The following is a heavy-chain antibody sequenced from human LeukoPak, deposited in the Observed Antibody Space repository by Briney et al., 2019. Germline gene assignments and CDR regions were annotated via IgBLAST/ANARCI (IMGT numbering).Heavy chain of an antibody. V-gene: IGHV3-7*03. CDR3: AKYYYGSGSYSPVDY. Sequence: GGSLRLSCAASGFTLSSSWMSWVRQAPGKGLEWVANIKEDGSEKYYVDSVKGRFTISRDNAKNTLYLQMNSLRAEDTAVYYCAKYYYGSGSYSPVDYWGQGTLVTVSS. J-gene: IGHJ4*02. CDR2: IKEDGSEK. CDR1: GFTLSSSW. D-gene: IGHD3-10*01.